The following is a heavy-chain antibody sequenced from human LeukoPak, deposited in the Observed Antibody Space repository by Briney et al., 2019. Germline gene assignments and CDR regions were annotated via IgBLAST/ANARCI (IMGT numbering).Heavy chain of an antibody. CDR1: GYTFTSYG. CDR3: ARDRGGTKYYYDSSGPLYYMDV. CDR2: ISAYHGNT. D-gene: IGHD3-22*01. J-gene: IGHJ6*03. Sequence: SVTVSCKASGYTFTSYGISWVRQAPGQGLDWMGWISAYHGNTNYAQKLQGRVTMTTDTSTSTAYMELRSLRSDDTAVYYCARDRGGTKYYYDSSGPLYYMDVWGKGTTVTVSS. V-gene: IGHV1-18*01.